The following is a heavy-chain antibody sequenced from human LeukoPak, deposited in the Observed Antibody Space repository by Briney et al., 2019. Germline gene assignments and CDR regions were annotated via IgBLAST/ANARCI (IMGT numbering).Heavy chain of an antibody. D-gene: IGHD5-24*01. J-gene: IGHJ4*02. V-gene: IGHV1-2*06. CDR3: AREPTSRDGYNFSFDY. CDR2: INPNSGGT. CDR1: GYTFTGYY. Sequence: ASVKGSCKASGYTFTGYYMHCVRQAPGQGLQWIGRINPNSGGTNCAQKFQGRVTMTRDTSISTAYMELSRLRSDDTAVYYCAREPTSRDGYNFSFDYWGQGTLVTVSS.